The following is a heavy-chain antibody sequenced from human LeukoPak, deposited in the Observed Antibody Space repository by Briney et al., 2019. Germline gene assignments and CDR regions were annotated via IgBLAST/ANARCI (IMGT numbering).Heavy chain of an antibody. CDR3: AKRRGVAAGGSGAFDY. J-gene: IGHJ4*02. D-gene: IGHD6-13*01. V-gene: IGHV3-30*02. CDR2: IRYDGSSQ. Sequence: GGSLRLSCAAPGFTFSSYGMHWVRQAPGKGLEWVAFIRYDGSSQRYTDSVKGRFTISRDNSKNTVYLQMNSLRAEDTAVYYCAKRRGVAAGGSGAFDYWGQGSLVTVSS. CDR1: GFTFSSYG.